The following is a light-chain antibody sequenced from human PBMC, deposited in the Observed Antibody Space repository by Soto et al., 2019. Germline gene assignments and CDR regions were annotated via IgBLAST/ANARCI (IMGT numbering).Light chain of an antibody. CDR2: SAS. CDR1: QNLGTLY. CDR3: QQYAGSPRT. Sequence: EIVLTQSPGTLSLSPGERGTLSCRASQNLGTLYLAWFQQKSGQAPRLLIYSASRRATGIPDRFTGSGSGTDFTLTINRVEPEDFVVYFCQQYAGSPRTFGQGTKVEIK. V-gene: IGKV3-20*01. J-gene: IGKJ1*01.